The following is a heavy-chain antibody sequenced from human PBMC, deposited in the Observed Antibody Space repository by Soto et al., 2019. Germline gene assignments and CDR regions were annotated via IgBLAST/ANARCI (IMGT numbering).Heavy chain of an antibody. J-gene: IGHJ5*02. CDR1: GGSIISGGYS. CDR3: ARVPSP. Sequence: SETLSLTCAVSGGSIISGGYSWSWIRQPPGKGLEWIGYIYHSGSPYYNPSLKSRVTISVDRSKNQFSLNLSSVTAADTAVYYCARVPSPWGQGTLVTVSS. CDR2: IYHSGSP. V-gene: IGHV4-30-2*01.